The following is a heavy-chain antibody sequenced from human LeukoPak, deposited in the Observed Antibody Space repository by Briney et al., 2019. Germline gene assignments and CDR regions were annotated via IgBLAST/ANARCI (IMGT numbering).Heavy chain of an antibody. V-gene: IGHV3-53*01. CDR2: IYSGGST. D-gene: IGHD3-22*01. J-gene: IGHJ4*02. CDR3: ARGVHSSGYYRYLDY. CDR1: GFIVSSNY. Sequence: GGSLRLSCAASGFIVSSNYMTWVRQAPGKGLEWVSVIYSGGSTYYADSMKGRFTISRDNSKNTLYLQMNSLRAEDTAVYYCARGVHSSGYYRYLDYWGQGTLVTVSS.